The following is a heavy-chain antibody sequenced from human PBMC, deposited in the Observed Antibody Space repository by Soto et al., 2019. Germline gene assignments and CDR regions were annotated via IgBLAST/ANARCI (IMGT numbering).Heavy chain of an antibody. CDR2: IYPGDSDT. V-gene: IGHV5-51*01. CDR1: GYIFSSYW. J-gene: IGHJ6*02. CDR3: ARHRGSPGSYFGMDV. Sequence: VESLKISCKGSGYIFSSYWIDWFLQMPAKGREWMGVIYPGDSDTRYSPSFQGQVTISADKSINTAYLQWRSLKASDTAVYYCARHRGSPGSYFGMDVWGQGTTVTVSS. D-gene: IGHD5-12*01.